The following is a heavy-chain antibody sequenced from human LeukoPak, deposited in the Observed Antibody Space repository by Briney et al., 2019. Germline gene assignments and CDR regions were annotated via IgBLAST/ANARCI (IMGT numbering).Heavy chain of an antibody. Sequence: QAGGSLRLSCAASGLSFDDYAMHSVRQVPGNGLEWVSGIGWNSVNIGYVDSVKGRFTISRDNAKNSLFLQMDSLRVEDTALYFCAKGLSLEGGSTWKYNWFDAWGQGTVVIVSS. J-gene: IGHJ5*02. CDR3: AKGLSLEGGSTWKYNWFDA. V-gene: IGHV3-9*01. CDR2: IGWNSVNI. CDR1: GLSFDDYA. D-gene: IGHD6-13*01.